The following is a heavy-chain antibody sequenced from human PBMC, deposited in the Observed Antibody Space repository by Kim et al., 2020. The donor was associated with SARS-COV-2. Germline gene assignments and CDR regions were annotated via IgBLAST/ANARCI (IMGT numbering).Heavy chain of an antibody. Sequence: DYAAPVKGRFTISRDDSKNTLYLQMNSLKTEDTAVYYCTTDSSEDYGSDYWGQGTLVTVSS. CDR3: TTDSSEDYGSDY. J-gene: IGHJ4*02. D-gene: IGHD3-10*01. V-gene: IGHV3-15*01.